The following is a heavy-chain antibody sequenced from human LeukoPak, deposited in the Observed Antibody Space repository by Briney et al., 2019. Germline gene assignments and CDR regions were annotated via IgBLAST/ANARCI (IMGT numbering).Heavy chain of an antibody. D-gene: IGHD2-2*02. CDR2: ISGSGGST. J-gene: IGHJ6*03. V-gene: IGHV3-23*01. CDR3: AKGQCSSTSCYMAPGYYYYMDV. Sequence: GGSLRLSCAASGFTFSSYAMSWVRQAPGKGLEWVSAISGSGGSTYYADSVKGRFTISRDNSKNTLYLQMNSLRAEDTAVYYCAKGQCSSTSCYMAPGYYYYMDVWGKGTTVTVSS. CDR1: GFTFSSYA.